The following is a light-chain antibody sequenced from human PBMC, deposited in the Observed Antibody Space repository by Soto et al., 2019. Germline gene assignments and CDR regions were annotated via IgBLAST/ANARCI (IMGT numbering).Light chain of an antibody. Sequence: EIVFTQSPATLSLSPGEGATLSCRASQSVSSYLAWYQQKPGQAPRLLIYDASNRATGIPARFSGSGSGTDFTLTISSLEPEDFAVYYCQQRSNWAWTFGQGTKVDIK. CDR3: QQRSNWAWT. CDR1: QSVSSY. CDR2: DAS. V-gene: IGKV3-11*01. J-gene: IGKJ1*01.